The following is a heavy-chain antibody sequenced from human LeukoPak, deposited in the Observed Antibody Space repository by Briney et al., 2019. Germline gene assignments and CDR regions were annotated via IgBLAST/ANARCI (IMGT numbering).Heavy chain of an antibody. J-gene: IGHJ4*02. CDR2: IWYDGSNI. CDR3: AGDRGRGSSHNDY. D-gene: IGHD2-15*01. CDR1: GFTFSSYG. V-gene: IGHV3-33*01. Sequence: GGSLRLSCAASGFTFSSYGMHWVRQAPGKGLEWVAVIWYDGSNIYYADSVKGRFTISRDNSKNTLYLQMDSLRAEDTAVYYCAGDRGRGSSHNDYWGQGILVTVSS.